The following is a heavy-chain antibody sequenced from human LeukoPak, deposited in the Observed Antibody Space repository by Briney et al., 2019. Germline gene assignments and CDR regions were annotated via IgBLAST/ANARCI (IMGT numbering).Heavy chain of an antibody. Sequence: ASVKVSCKASGYTFTGYYMHWVRQAPGQGLEWMGWINPNSGGTNYAQKFQGRVTMTRDTSISTAYMELSRLRSDDPAVYYCARDRNDFWSGYYNWFDPWGRGTLVTVSS. J-gene: IGHJ5*02. CDR2: INPNSGGT. D-gene: IGHD3-3*01. CDR3: ARDRNDFWSGYYNWFDP. CDR1: GYTFTGYY. V-gene: IGHV1-2*02.